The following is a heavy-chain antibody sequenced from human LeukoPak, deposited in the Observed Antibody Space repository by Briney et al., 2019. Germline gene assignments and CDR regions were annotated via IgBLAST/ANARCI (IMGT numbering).Heavy chain of an antibody. J-gene: IGHJ4*02. CDR1: GYTFTGYY. CDR3: ARRSSSQFDY. D-gene: IGHD6-13*01. Sequence: ASVTVSCKASGYTFTGYYMHWVRQSPGQGLEWMGWINPNSGDTHYAQKFQGRVTMTRDTSTSTVYMELSSLRSEDTAVYYCARRSSSQFDYWGQGTLVTVSS. CDR2: INPNSGDT. V-gene: IGHV1-2*02.